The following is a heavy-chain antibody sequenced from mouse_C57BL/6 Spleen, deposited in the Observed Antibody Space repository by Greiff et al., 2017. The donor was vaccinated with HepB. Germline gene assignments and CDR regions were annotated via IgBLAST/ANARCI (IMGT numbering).Heavy chain of an antibody. Sequence: EVKLVESGGGLVQPGGSLKLSCAASGFTFSDYYMYWVRQTPEKRLEWVAYISNGGGSTYYPDTVKGRFTISRDNAKNTLYLQMSRLKSEDTAMYYCARHGYYDYDNYAMDYWGQGTSVTVSS. V-gene: IGHV5-12*01. CDR3: ARHGYYDYDNYAMDY. CDR2: ISNGGGST. J-gene: IGHJ4*01. D-gene: IGHD2-4*01. CDR1: GFTFSDYY.